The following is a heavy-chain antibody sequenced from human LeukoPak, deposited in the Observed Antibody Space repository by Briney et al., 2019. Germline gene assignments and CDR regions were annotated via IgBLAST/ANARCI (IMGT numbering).Heavy chain of an antibody. Sequence: SVKVSCKASGGTFSSYAISWVRQAPGQGLEWMGRIIPIFGTANYAQKSQGRVTITTDESTSTAYMELSSLRSEDTAVYYCARDLGYSGSYLSDYWGQGTLVTVSS. J-gene: IGHJ4*02. CDR2: IIPIFGTA. CDR3: ARDLGYSGSYLSDY. V-gene: IGHV1-69*05. D-gene: IGHD1-26*01. CDR1: GGTFSSYA.